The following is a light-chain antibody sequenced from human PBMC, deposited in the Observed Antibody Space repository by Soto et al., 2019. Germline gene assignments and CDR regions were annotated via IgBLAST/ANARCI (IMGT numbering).Light chain of an antibody. V-gene: IGLV1-40*01. CDR1: SSNIGAGYD. Sequence: QSVLTQPPSVSGAPGQRVTISCTGSSSNIGAGYDVHWYQQLPGTAPKLLIYGNSTRPSGGPDRFSGSKSGTSASLAITGLQAEDEADYYCQSYDSSLSGYVVFGGGTQLTVL. J-gene: IGLJ2*01. CDR2: GNS. CDR3: QSYDSSLSGYVV.